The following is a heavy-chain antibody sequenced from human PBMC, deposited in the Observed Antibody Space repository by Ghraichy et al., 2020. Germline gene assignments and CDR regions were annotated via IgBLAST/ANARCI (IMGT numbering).Heavy chain of an antibody. V-gene: IGHV4-39*01. Sequence: SETLSLTCTVSGGSISSSSYYWGWIRQPPGKGLEWIGSIYYSGSTYYNPSLKSRVTISVDTSKNQFSLKLSSVTAADTAVYYCARGAKGYSSPTKRVFEAFDIWGQGTMVTVSS. D-gene: IGHD6-13*01. CDR1: GGSISSSSYY. J-gene: IGHJ3*02. CDR2: IYYSGST. CDR3: ARGAKGYSSPTKRVFEAFDI.